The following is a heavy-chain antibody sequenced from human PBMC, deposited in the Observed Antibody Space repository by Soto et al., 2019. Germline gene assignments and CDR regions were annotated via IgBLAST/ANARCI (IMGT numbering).Heavy chain of an antibody. CDR1: GYTFTGYY. CDR2: INPNSGGT. J-gene: IGHJ4*02. D-gene: IGHD3-10*01. Sequence: QVQLVQSGAEVKKPGASVKVSCKASGYTFTGYYMHWVRQAPGQGLEWMGWINPNSGGTNYAQKFQGRVTMTRDTSISTAYMELSRLRSDDTAVYYCARDIYYYGSGSSCFDYWGQGTLVTVSS. V-gene: IGHV1-2*02. CDR3: ARDIYYYGSGSSCFDY.